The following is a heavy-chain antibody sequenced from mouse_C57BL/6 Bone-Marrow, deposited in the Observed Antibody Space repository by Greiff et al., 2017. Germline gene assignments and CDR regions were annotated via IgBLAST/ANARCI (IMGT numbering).Heavy chain of an antibody. CDR1: GYTFTSYW. D-gene: IGHD2-4*01. CDR3: ARGDYDLFAY. J-gene: IGHJ3*01. V-gene: IGHV1-55*01. CDR2: IYPGSGST. Sequence: VQLQQPGAELVKPGASVTMSCKASGYTFTSYWITWVKQRPGQGLEWIGDIYPGSGSTNYNEKFKSKATLTVDTSSSTAYMQLSSLTSADSAVYYCARGDYDLFAYWGQGTLVTVSA.